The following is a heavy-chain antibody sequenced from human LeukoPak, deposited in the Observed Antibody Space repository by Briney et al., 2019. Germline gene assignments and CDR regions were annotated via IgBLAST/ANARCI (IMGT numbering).Heavy chain of an antibody. J-gene: IGHJ4*02. CDR1: GFTFSSYT. CDR2: ISGSGTTT. V-gene: IGHV3-23*01. CDR3: AKGALLPAGHIRYFFDY. Sequence: GGSLRLSCAASGFTFSSYTMNWVRQAPGKGLEWVSAISGSGTTTYYADSVKGRFTISRDTSKSTLYLQMNSLRAEDTAVYYCAKGALLPAGHIRYFFDYWGQGTLVTVSS. D-gene: IGHD2-21*01.